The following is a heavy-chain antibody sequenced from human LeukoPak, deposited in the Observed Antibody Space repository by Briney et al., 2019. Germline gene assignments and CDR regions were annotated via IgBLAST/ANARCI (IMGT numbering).Heavy chain of an antibody. V-gene: IGHV1-2*02. CDR2: INPNSGGT. CDR3: AGKYSSSWYGVDY. CDR1: GYTFTVYY. D-gene: IGHD6-13*01. J-gene: IGHJ4*02. Sequence: ASVMVSCKASGYTFTVYYMHWVRQAPGQGLEWMGWINPNSGGTNYAQKFQGRVAMTRDTSISTAYMELSRLRSDDTAVYYCAGKYSSSWYGVDYWGQGTLVTVSS.